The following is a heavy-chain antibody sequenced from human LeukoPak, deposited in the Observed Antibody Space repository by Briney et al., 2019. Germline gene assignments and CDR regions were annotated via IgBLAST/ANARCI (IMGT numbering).Heavy chain of an antibody. CDR2: ISAYNGNT. Sequence: GASVKVSYKASGYTFTSYGISWVRQAPGQGLEWMGWISAYNGNTNYAQKLQGRVTMTTDTSTSTAYMELRSLRSDDTAVYYCARDLGYSSSWYNWFDPWGQGTLVTVSS. CDR3: ARDLGYSSSWYNWFDP. CDR1: GYTFTSYG. V-gene: IGHV1-18*01. D-gene: IGHD6-13*01. J-gene: IGHJ5*02.